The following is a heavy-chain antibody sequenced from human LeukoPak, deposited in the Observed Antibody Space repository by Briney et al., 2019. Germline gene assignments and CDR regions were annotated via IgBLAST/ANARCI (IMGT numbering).Heavy chain of an antibody. CDR2: IYYSGST. J-gene: IGHJ6*02. Sequence: SEILSLTCTVSGGSISSYYWSWIRQPPGKGLEWIGYIYYSGSTDYNPSLKSRVTISVDTSKNQFSLKLSSVTAADTAVYYCARDSQSPYYYGMDVWGQGTTVTVSS. CDR1: GGSISSYY. CDR3: ARDSQSPYYYGMDV. V-gene: IGHV4-59*01. D-gene: IGHD6-19*01.